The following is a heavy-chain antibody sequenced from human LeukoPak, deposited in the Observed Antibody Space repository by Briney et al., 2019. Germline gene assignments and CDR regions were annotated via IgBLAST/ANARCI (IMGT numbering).Heavy chain of an antibody. Sequence: SETLSLTCAVYGGSFSGYYWSWIRQPPGKGLEWIGEINHSGSTNYNPSLKSRVTISVDTSKNQFSLKLSSVTAADTAVYYCARDQGYSYGYVWFDPWGQGTLVTVSS. CDR3: ARDQGYSYGYVWFDP. CDR1: GGSFSGYY. V-gene: IGHV4-34*01. D-gene: IGHD5-18*01. J-gene: IGHJ5*02. CDR2: INHSGST.